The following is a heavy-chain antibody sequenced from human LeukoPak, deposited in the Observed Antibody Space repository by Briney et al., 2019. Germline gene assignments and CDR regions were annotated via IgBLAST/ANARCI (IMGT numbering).Heavy chain of an antibody. J-gene: IGHJ4*02. CDR2: ISYDGSNK. CDR1: GFTFSSFG. V-gene: IGHV3-30*03. D-gene: IGHD3-16*01. CDR3: ARAGAYHFDN. Sequence: GGSLRLSCAASGFTFSSFGMHWVRQAPGKGLEWVAVISYDGSNKYYADSVKGRFTISRDNSKNTLYLQMNSLRAEDTAVYYCARAGAYHFDNWGQGTLVTVSS.